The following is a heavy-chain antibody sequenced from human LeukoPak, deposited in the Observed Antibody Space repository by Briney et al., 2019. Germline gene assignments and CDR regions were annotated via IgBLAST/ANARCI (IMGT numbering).Heavy chain of an antibody. J-gene: IGHJ4*02. CDR3: ASTLGGYFDY. D-gene: IGHD3-16*01. CDR2: IYYSGST. CDR1: GGSISSYY. Sequence: TSETLSLTCTVSGGSISSYYWSWIRQPPGKGLEYIGYIYYSGSTSYNPSLKSRVTISVDTSKNQFSLKLSSVTAADTAVYYCASTLGGYFDYWGQGTLVTVSS. V-gene: IGHV4-59*01.